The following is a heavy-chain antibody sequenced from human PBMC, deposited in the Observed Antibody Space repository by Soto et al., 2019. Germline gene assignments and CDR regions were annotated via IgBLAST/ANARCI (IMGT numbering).Heavy chain of an antibody. CDR3: AHKGPEDWPLDY. V-gene: IGHV2-5*02. D-gene: IGHD3-9*01. J-gene: IGHJ4*02. CDR2: IYWDDSK. Sequence: QITLKESGPTLVRPTQTLTLTCAFSGFSLSTSGVGVGWIRQPPGKALEWLAVIYWDDSKHYSPSLRSRLTITKDTPKNHVVLTMTNMDPMDTGTYYCAHKGPEDWPLDYWGQGTLVTVSS. CDR1: GFSLSTSGVG.